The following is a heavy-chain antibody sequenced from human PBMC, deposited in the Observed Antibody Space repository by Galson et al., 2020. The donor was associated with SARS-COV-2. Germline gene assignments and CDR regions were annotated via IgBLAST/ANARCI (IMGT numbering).Heavy chain of an antibody. CDR3: AREGIVVAQYGWDI. CDR1: GFTVGSRW. J-gene: IGHJ3*02. D-gene: IGHD3-22*01. V-gene: IGHV3-30*01. CDR2: ISYDGSNK. Sequence: GESLKISCAASGFTVGSRWISWVRQAPGKGLEWVAVISYDGSNKYYADSVKGRFTISRDNSKNTLYLQMNSLRAEDTAVYYCAREGIVVAQYGWDIGGQGTMVTVAA.